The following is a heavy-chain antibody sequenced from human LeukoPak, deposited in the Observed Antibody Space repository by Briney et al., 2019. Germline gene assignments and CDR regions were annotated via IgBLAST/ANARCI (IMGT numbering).Heavy chain of an antibody. J-gene: IGHJ4*02. CDR1: GGSFSGYY. Sequence: PSETLSLTCAVYGGSFSGYYWSWIRQPPGKGLEWIGEINHSGSTNYNPSLKSRVTISVDTSKNQFSLKLSSMTAADTAVYYCARGETSRCSSTSCYRGFDYWGQGTLVTVSS. CDR2: INHSGST. CDR3: ARGETSRCSSTSCYRGFDY. V-gene: IGHV4-34*01. D-gene: IGHD2-2*02.